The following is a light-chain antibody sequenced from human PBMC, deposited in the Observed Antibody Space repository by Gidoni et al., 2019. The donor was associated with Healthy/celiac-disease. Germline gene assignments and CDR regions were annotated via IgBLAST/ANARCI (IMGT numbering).Light chain of an antibody. CDR2: GAS. CDR3: QQYNNWPPLT. V-gene: IGKV3-15*01. Sequence: EIAMTQSPATLSVSPGERATLSCRASQSVSSNLAWYQQKPGQAPRLLIYGASTRATGIPARFSGSGSVTEFTLTISSLQSEDFAVYYCQQYNNWPPLTFGGGTKVEIK. CDR1: QSVSSN. J-gene: IGKJ4*01.